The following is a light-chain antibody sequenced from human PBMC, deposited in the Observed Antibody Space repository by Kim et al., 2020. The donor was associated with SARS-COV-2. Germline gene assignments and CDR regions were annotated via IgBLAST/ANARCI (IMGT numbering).Light chain of an antibody. CDR3: SSYAGSYTCV. J-gene: IGLJ1*01. V-gene: IGLV2-11*01. CDR1: SSDVGGYNY. CDR2: DVS. Sequence: GQSVTISCPGTSSDVGGYNYVSWYQQHPGKAPKLIIYDVSKRPSGVPDRFSGSKSGNTASLIISGLQADDEADYYCSSYAGSYTCVFGTGTKVTVL.